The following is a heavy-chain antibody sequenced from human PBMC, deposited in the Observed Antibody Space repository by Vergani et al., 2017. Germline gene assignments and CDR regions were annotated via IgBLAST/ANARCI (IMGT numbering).Heavy chain of an antibody. CDR3: ARDGWELLDYFYYMDV. CDR2: INSDGDST. D-gene: IGHD1-26*01. V-gene: IGHV3-74*01. Sequence: VQLVESGGGLVQPGGSLRLSCTASGFTFSNYWRQWVRQAPGKGLMWVSRINSDGDSTSYADSVKGRFTISRDNAKITLYLQMDSLRAEDTAVYYCARDGWELLDYFYYMDVWGKGTTVTVSS. CDR1: GFTFSNYW. J-gene: IGHJ6*03.